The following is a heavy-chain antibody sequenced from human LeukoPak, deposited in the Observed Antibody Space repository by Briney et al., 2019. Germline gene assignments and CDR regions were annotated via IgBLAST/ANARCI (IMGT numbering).Heavy chain of an antibody. CDR1: GFTFSSYG. CDR2: IRYDGSNK. CDR3: ARADEYCSGGSCYAFDY. D-gene: IGHD2-15*01. Sequence: GGSLRLSCAASGFTFSSYGMHWVRQAPGKGLEWVAFIRYDGSNKYYTDSVKGRFTISRDNSKNTLYLQMNSLRAEDTAVYYCARADEYCSGGSCYAFDYWGQGTLVTVSS. V-gene: IGHV3-30*02. J-gene: IGHJ4*02.